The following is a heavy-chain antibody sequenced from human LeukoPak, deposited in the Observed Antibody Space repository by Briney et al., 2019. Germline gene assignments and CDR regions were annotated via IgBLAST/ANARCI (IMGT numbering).Heavy chain of an antibody. V-gene: IGHV3-23*01. CDR3: AKDFSYGSVKY. CDR1: GFTFSSYA. CDR2: ISGSGGST. Sequence: GGSLRLSCAASGFTFSSYAMSWVRQAPGKGLEWVSAISGSGGSTYYADSVKGRFTISRDNSKNTLYLQLNSLRAEDTAVYYCAKDFSYGSVKYWGQGTLVTVSS. J-gene: IGHJ4*02. D-gene: IGHD3-10*01.